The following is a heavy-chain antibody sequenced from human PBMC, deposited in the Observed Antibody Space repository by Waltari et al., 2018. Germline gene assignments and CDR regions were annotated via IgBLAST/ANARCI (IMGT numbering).Heavy chain of an antibody. V-gene: IGHV3-23*01. Sequence: EVQLLESGGGLVQPGGSLRLSCAASGFTFSSYSMSWVRQAPGKGLEWVSAISGSGGSTYYADSVKGRFTISRDNAKNSLYLQMNSLRAEDTAVYYCTRERTRIDYWGQGTLVTVPS. J-gene: IGHJ4*02. CDR3: TRERTRIDY. CDR2: ISGSGGST. CDR1: GFTFSSYS.